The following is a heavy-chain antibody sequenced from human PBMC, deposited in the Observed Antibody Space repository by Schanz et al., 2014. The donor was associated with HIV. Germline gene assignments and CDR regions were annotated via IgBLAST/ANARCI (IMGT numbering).Heavy chain of an antibody. Sequence: QVQLLQSGTEVKTPGASVKVSCKTSGYGFTNYGVTWVRQAPGQGLAWMGWISPSNGDTNYAQKFQGRITLTTDSPTNTAYLELRSLTSDDTAVYYCAREYSTWDRHFDYWGQGTLVTVSS. CDR2: ISPSNGDT. J-gene: IGHJ4*02. V-gene: IGHV1-18*01. CDR1: GYGFTNYG. D-gene: IGHD5-18*01. CDR3: AREYSTWDRHFDY.